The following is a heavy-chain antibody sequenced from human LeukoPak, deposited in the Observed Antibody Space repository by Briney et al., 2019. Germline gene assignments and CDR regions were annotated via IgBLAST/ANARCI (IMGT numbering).Heavy chain of an antibody. CDR3: AREKNGYLDY. Sequence: SETLSLTCTVSGGSISSYYRSWLRQPPGKGLEWIGYIYYSGSTNYNPSLKSRVTISVDTSKNQFSLKLSSVTAADTAVYYCAREKNGYLDYWGQGTLVTVSS. CDR2: IYYSGST. CDR1: GGSISSYY. D-gene: IGHD5-18*01. J-gene: IGHJ4*02. V-gene: IGHV4-59*01.